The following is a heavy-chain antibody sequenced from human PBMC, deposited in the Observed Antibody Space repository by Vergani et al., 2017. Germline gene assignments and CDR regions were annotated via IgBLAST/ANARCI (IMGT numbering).Heavy chain of an antibody. CDR1: GGSFSGYY. CDR2: INHSGST. V-gene: IGHV4-34*01. J-gene: IGHJ4*02. Sequence: QVQLQQWGAGLLKPSETLSLTCAVYGGSFSGYYWNWIRQPPGKGLEWIGEINHSGSTNYNPSLKSRVTISVDTSKNQFSLKLSSVTAADTAVYYCARGERTGSYYYFDYWGQGTLVTVSS. CDR3: ARGERTGSYYYFDY. D-gene: IGHD3-10*01.